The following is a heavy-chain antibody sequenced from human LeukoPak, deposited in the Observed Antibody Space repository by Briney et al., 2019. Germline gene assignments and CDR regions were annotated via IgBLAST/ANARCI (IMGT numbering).Heavy chain of an antibody. J-gene: IGHJ4*02. V-gene: IGHV1-18*01. Sequence: RASVKVSCKASGYTFSSYGISWVRQAPGQGLEWMGWISAYNGNTNYAQKLQGRVTMTTDTSTSTAYMELRSLRSDDTAVYYCARITLITMVRGVDTGDYWGQGTLVTVSS. CDR3: ARITLITMVRGVDTGDY. CDR2: ISAYNGNT. D-gene: IGHD3-10*01. CDR1: GYTFSSYG.